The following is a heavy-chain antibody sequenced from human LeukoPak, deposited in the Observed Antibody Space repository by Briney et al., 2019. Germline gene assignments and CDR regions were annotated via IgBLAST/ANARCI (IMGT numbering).Heavy chain of an antibody. V-gene: IGHV3-23*01. CDR2: ISGSGGGT. Sequence: GGSLRLSCAASGFTFSSYAMSWVRQAPGKGLEWVSAISGSGGGTYYADSVKGRFTISRDNSKNTLYLQMNSLRAEDTAVYYCAKEKQWLVLISDAFDIWGQGTIVTVSS. CDR1: GFTFSSYA. J-gene: IGHJ3*02. CDR3: AKEKQWLVLISDAFDI. D-gene: IGHD6-19*01.